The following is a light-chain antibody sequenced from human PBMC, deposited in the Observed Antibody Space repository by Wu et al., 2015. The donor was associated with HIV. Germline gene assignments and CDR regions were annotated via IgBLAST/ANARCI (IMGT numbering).Light chain of an antibody. J-gene: IGKJ4*01. CDR1: QDISTY. CDR3: QQLNSYPRT. CDR2: YAS. V-gene: IGKV1-9*01. Sequence: QLTQSPSSLSASVGDRVTITCRASQDISTYLVWYQQKPGKAPRLLIYYASTLQSGVPSRFGGSGSGTDFTLTISSLQTEDFATYYCQQLNSYPRTFGGGTKVEDQT.